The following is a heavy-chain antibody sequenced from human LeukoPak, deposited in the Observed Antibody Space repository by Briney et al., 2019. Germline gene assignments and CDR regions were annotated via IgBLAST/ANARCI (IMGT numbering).Heavy chain of an antibody. CDR1: GGSISSYY. Sequence: SETLSLTCTVSGGSISSYYWSWIRQPPGKGLEWIGYIYYSGSTNYNPSLKSRVTISVDTSKNQFSLKLSSVTAADTAVYYCARRAYYYYGMDVWGQGTTVTVSS. V-gene: IGHV4-59*08. J-gene: IGHJ6*02. CDR2: IYYSGST. CDR3: ARRAYYYYGMDV.